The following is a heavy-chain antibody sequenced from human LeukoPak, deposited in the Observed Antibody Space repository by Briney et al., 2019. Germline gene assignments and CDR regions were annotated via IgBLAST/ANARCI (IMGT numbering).Heavy chain of an antibody. CDR2: IYYSGST. CDR1: GGSISSGGYH. Sequence: SQTLSLTCTVSGGSISSGGYHWSWIRQHPGKGLEWIGYIYYSGSTYYNPSLKSRVTISVDTSKNQFSLKLSSVTAADTAVYYCARDPCSGGSCYSGSWGQGTLVTVSS. CDR3: ARDPCSGGSCYSGS. V-gene: IGHV4-31*03. J-gene: IGHJ5*02. D-gene: IGHD2-15*01.